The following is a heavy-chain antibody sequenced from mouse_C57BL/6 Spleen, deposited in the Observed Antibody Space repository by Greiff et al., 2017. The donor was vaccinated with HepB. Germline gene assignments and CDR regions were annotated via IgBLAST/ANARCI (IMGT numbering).Heavy chain of an antibody. CDR2: ISSGGSYT. V-gene: IGHV5-6*01. CDR1: GFTFSSYG. D-gene: IGHD1-1*01. J-gene: IGHJ2*01. CDR3: ARQGITTVVAIDY. Sequence: EVQVVESGGDLVKPGGSLKLSCAASGFTFSSYGMSWVRQTPDKRLEWVATISSGGSYTYYPDSVKGRFTISRDNAKNTLYLQMSSLKSEDTAMYYCARQGITTVVAIDYWGQGTTLTVSS.